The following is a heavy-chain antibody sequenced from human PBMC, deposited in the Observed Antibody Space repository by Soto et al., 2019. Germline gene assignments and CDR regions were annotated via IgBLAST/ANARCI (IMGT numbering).Heavy chain of an antibody. Sequence: GSLRLSCAASGFTVSSKYMSWVRQAPGKGLEWVSLIQSGGPTYYADSVKGRFTISRDTSENTLHLQMDSLRAEDTAVYYCARDDVLFDGGRCYGVPLDVWGKGITVTVSS. CDR2: IQSGGPT. D-gene: IGHD2-15*01. CDR1: GFTVSSKY. V-gene: IGHV3-66*01. CDR3: ARDDVLFDGGRCYGVPLDV. J-gene: IGHJ6*04.